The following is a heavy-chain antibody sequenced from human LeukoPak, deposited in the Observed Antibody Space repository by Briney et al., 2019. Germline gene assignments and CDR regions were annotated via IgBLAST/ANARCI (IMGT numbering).Heavy chain of an antibody. CDR2: IYSGGST. Sequence: GGSLTLSCAVSGFTVSNNHMTWVRQAPGKGLEWVSVIYSGGSTYYADSVKGRFNISRDNSKKTLYLQMNSLRAEDTAVYYCARVREYSSSWYVRPVITHYFMDVWGQGTTVTVSS. D-gene: IGHD6-13*01. V-gene: IGHV3-66*01. J-gene: IGHJ6*02. CDR3: ARVREYSSSWYVRPVITHYFMDV. CDR1: GFTVSNNH.